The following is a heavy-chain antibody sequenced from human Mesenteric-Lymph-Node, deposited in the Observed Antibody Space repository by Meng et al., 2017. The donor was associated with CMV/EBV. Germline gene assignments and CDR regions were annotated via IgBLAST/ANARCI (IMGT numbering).Heavy chain of an antibody. CDR1: GGSFRNSY. J-gene: IGHJ1*01. CDR3: VRGDEYYDFWSGYV. D-gene: IGHD3-3*01. CDR2: INHYRNT. V-gene: IGHV4-34*01. Sequence: VSGGSFRNSYWTWIRQPPGKGLEWIGQINHYRNTNYNPSLKSRVTMSVDTSRNQFSMKLTSVTAADTAVYYCVRGDEYYDFWSGYVWGQGTLVTVSS.